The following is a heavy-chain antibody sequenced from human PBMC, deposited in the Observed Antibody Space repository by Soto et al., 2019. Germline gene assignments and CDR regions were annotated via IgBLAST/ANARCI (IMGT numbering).Heavy chain of an antibody. J-gene: IGHJ4*02. D-gene: IGHD5-12*01. CDR1: GASISSGDYF. Sequence: SETLSLTCTVSGASISSGDYFWSWIRQSPGKGLEWIGYIYDSGSSYYNPSLKSRVTMSVDTSKNQFSLKLRSVTAADTAGYYCAREKGYISGPKNFDYWGQVTLVTVSS. V-gene: IGHV4-30-4*01. CDR2: IYDSGSS. CDR3: AREKGYISGPKNFDY.